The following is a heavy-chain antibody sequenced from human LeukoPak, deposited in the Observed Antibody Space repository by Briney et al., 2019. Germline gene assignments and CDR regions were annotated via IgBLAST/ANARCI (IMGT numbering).Heavy chain of an antibody. J-gene: IGHJ6*02. CDR3: ARVGSSGSHKYYYYYGMDV. D-gene: IGHD6-19*01. CDR2: IYYSGST. V-gene: IGHV4-30-4*01. CDR1: GGSISSGDCY. Sequence: SETLSLTCTVSGGSISSGDCYWSWIRQPPGKGLEWIGYIYYSGSTYYNPSLKSRVTISVDTSKNQFSLKLSSVTAADTAVYYCARVGSSGSHKYYYYYGMDVWGQGTTVTVSS.